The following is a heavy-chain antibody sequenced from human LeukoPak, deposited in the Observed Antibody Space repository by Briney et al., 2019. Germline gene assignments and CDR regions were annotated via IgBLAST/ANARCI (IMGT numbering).Heavy chain of an antibody. J-gene: IGHJ3*02. CDR2: IYYSGST. CDR3: ARSLYSGSYYDDAFDI. V-gene: IGHV4-39*07. CDR1: GGSISSSSYY. Sequence: SETLSLTCTVSGGSISSSSYYWGWIRQPPGKGLEWIGSIYYSGSTYYNPSLKSRVTISVDTSKNQFSLKLSSVTAADTAVYYCARSLYSGSYYDDAFDIWGQGTMVTVSS. D-gene: IGHD1-26*01.